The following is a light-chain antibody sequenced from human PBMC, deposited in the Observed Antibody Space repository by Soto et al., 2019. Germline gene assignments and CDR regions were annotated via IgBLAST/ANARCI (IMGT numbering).Light chain of an antibody. J-gene: IGLJ1*01. V-gene: IGLV2-14*03. CDR3: CSYTTTTAYV. CDR1: SSDIGSYNY. Sequence: QSALAQPASVSGSPGQSITISCTGTSSDIGSYNYISWYQQYPDKDPKLIIYGVTNRPSGVSNRFSGSKSGYTASLTISGLQAEDEADYYCCSYTTTTAYVFGTGTKLTVL. CDR2: GVT.